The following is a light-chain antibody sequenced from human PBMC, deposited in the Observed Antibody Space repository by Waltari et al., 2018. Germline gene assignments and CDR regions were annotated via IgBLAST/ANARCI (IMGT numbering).Light chain of an antibody. Sequence: EIVLTQSPELQSLTPEEKVTITCRASQSIGSRLHWYQQKPNQSPKLLIKDASQSISGVPSRFSGSGSGTDFSLTINSLEAEDAAVYYCHQIASLPRTFGPGTKVEIK. CDR1: QSIGSR. V-gene: IGKV6D-21*02. J-gene: IGKJ1*01. CDR2: DAS. CDR3: HQIASLPRT.